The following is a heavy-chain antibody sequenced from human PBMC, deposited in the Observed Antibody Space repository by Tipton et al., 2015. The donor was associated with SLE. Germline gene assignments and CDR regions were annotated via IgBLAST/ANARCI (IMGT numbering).Heavy chain of an antibody. J-gene: IGHJ5*02. Sequence: TLSLTCTVSGDSFTDNYWRWIRQPPGKGLEWVGCMKSSGSAAYNSSLKRGITILVDTSKRQISLNLSSVTAADTAVYYCAVDQEMASGENRFDPCGQGTLCTVSS. CDR1: GDSFTDNY. CDR3: AVDQEMASGENRFDP. V-gene: IGHV4-59*01. D-gene: IGHD5-24*01. CDR2: MKSSGSA.